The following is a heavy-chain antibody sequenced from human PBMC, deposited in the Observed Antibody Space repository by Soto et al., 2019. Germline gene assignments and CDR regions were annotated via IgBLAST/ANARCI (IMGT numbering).Heavy chain of an antibody. Sequence: SETLSLTCTVSGGSVSSYYWNWIRQPAGKGMEWIGRIYTGGSTNYNPSLKSRVTLSVDTSKNQFSLKLSSVTAADTAVYYCAREVGQWLFPPEYYFDYWGQGTLVTVSS. V-gene: IGHV4-4*07. CDR1: GGSVSSYY. D-gene: IGHD6-19*01. CDR3: AREVGQWLFPPEYYFDY. J-gene: IGHJ4*02. CDR2: IYTGGST.